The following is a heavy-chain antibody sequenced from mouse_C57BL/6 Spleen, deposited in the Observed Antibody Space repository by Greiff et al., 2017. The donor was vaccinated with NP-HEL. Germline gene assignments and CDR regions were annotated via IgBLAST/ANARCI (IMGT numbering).Heavy chain of an antibody. Sequence: VQLQQSGPELVKPGASVKISCKASGYAFSSSWMNWVKQRPGKGLEWIGRIYPGDGDTNYNGKFKGKATLTADKSSSTAYMQLSSLTSEDSAVYFFLATSYWYFDVWGTGTTVTVSS. V-gene: IGHV1-82*01. CDR3: LATSYWYFDV. CDR1: GYAFSSSW. CDR2: IYPGDGDT. J-gene: IGHJ1*03.